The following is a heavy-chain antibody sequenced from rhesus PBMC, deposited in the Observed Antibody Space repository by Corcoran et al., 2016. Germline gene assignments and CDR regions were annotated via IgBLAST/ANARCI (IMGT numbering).Heavy chain of an antibody. CDR2: IYWEDDK. J-gene: IGHJ4*01. Sequence: QVTLKESGPALVKPTQTLTLTCTFSGFSLSTSGMGVGRIRQPPGKALEWLASIYWEDDKYYSTSLKSRLTISKDTSKNQVVLTMTNMGPVDTATYYCARVRIAADLFAAFDYWGQGVLVTVSS. CDR3: ARVRIAADLFAAFDY. V-gene: IGHV2S1*01. D-gene: IGHD6-19*01. CDR1: GFSLSTSGMG.